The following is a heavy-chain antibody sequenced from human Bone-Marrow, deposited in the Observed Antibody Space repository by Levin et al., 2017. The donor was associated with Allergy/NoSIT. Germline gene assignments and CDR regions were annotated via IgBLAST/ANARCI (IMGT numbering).Heavy chain of an antibody. V-gene: IGHV3-30*18. J-gene: IGHJ4*02. CDR3: AKDYRPGEFWTGLYDS. CDR2: ISYDGSKQ. D-gene: IGHD3/OR15-3a*01. CDR1: GFTFSRFA. Sequence: GESLKISCAASGFTFSRFAMHWVRQAPGKGLEWVAAISYDGSKQYYIDSAEGRVIFYDTDSVEGRFTISRDDSKNTMYLQINSLRPEDTAVYYCAKDYRPGEFWTGLYDSWGQGTLVTVSS.